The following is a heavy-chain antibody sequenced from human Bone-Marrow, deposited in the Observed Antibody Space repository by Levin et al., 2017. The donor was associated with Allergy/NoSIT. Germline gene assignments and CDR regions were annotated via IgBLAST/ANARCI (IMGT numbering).Heavy chain of an antibody. Sequence: TGGSLRLSCAASGFTFSSYYMHWVRQAPGKGLVWVSRIKIDGSPTDYADSVKARFTVSRDNAKSTVYLQMNSLRADDTAVYYCSRDGGSVAGHDWYFDLWGRGTLVTVSS. CDR3: SRDGGSVAGHDWYFDL. V-gene: IGHV3-74*01. CDR2: IKIDGSPT. CDR1: GFTFSSYY. J-gene: IGHJ2*01. D-gene: IGHD3-16*01.